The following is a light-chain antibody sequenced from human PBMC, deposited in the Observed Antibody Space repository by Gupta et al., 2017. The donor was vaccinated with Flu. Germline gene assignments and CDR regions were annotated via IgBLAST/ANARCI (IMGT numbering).Light chain of an antibody. CDR1: QDIGKF. J-gene: IGKJ4*01. Sequence: DIQMTQSPSFLSASVGDRVTITCRASQDIGKFLNWYQQKPGEAPRLLIYDASSLETGVPSRFSGSGSGTDFTFTINSRQPEDFATYYCQQDDNLPQVTFGGGTKVEMK. CDR3: QQDDNLPQVT. CDR2: DAS. V-gene: IGKV1-33*01.